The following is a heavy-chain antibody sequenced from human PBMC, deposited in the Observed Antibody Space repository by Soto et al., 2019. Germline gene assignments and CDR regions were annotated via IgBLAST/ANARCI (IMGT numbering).Heavy chain of an antibody. CDR1: GDRVSRNSAA. CDR2: TYYRSKWYN. D-gene: IGHD5-18*01. V-gene: IGHV6-1*01. Sequence: PSRTLSLPFAISGDRVSRNSAAWNWIRQSPSRGLEWLGRTYYRSKWYNDYAVSVKSRITINPDTSKNQFSLQVNSVTPEDTAVYYFARAQRGPSYSIYHYNGLDLWRQGTTFAASS. J-gene: IGHJ6*02. CDR3: ARAQRGPSYSIYHYNGLDL.